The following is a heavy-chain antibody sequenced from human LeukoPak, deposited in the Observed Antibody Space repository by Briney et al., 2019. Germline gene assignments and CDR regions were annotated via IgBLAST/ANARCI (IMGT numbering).Heavy chain of an antibody. CDR2: ISSSGSYI. V-gene: IGHV3-21*01. J-gene: IGHJ4*02. CDR3: ARVITGMDY. Sequence: GGSLRLSCAASGFTFSSYSTYWVRQAPGKGLEWVSSISSSGSYIYYADSVKGRFTISRDNARNSLYLQMNSLRAEDTAVYYCARVITGMDYWGQGTLVTVSS. CDR1: GFTFSSYS. D-gene: IGHD1-20*01.